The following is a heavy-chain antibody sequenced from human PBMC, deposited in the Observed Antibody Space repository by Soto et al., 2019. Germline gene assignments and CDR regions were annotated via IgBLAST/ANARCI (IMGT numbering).Heavy chain of an antibody. J-gene: IGHJ4*02. CDR2: IHHSGST. V-gene: IGHV4-34*01. Sequence: QVQLQQWGAGLLKPSETLSLTCAVYGGSFSEYYWTWIRQSPGKGLEWIGGIHHSGSTNYNPSLKSRFTISVDTSTNQFSLKLISGTASDTSVYYCARVPRHDHESAGQYWSREYYFDFWGQGTLVTVSS. CDR1: GGSFSEYY. D-gene: IGHD2-2*01. CDR3: ARVPRHDHESAGQYWSREYYFDF.